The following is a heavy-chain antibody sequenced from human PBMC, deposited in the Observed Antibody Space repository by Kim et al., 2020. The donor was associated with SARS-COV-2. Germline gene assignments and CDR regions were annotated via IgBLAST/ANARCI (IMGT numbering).Heavy chain of an antibody. Sequence: GGSLRLSCAGSGFTFTNAWMTWVRQAPGKGLEWVGRIKNKADGGTTDYAAPVQGRFTISRDDSKTRLYLQMNSLKAEDTAVYYCTTVSGWWVSLDHWGQGILVTVSS. CDR1: GFTFTNAW. J-gene: IGHJ4*02. D-gene: IGHD6-19*01. V-gene: IGHV3-15*01. CDR2: IKNKADGGTT. CDR3: TTVSGWWVSLDH.